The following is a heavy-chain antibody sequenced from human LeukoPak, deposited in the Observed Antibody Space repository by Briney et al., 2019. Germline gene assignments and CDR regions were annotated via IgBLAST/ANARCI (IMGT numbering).Heavy chain of an antibody. Sequence: PSETLSLTCAVYGGSFSGYYWSWIRQPPGKGLEWIGEINHSGSTNYNPSLKSRVTISVDTSKNRFSLKLSSVTAADTAVYYCARGIAAENPFDYWGQGTLVTVSS. D-gene: IGHD6-13*01. CDR3: ARGIAAENPFDY. V-gene: IGHV4-34*01. J-gene: IGHJ4*02. CDR2: INHSGST. CDR1: GGSFSGYY.